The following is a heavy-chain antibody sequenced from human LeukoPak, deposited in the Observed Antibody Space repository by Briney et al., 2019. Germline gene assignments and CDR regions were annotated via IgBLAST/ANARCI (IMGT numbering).Heavy chain of an antibody. Sequence: PGRSLRLSCAASGFTFDDYAMHWVRQAPGEGLEWVSGISWNSGSIGYADSVRGRFTISRDNAKNSLYLQMNSLRAEDTALYYCAKDIAARSWKSLPDYWGQGTLVTVSS. J-gene: IGHJ4*02. CDR3: AKDIAARSWKSLPDY. CDR2: ISWNSGSI. V-gene: IGHV3-9*01. CDR1: GFTFDDYA. D-gene: IGHD6-6*01.